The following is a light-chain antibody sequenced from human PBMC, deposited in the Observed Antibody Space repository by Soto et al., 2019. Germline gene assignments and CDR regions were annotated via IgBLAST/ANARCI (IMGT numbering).Light chain of an antibody. J-gene: IGKJ2*02. V-gene: IGKV3-15*01. Sequence: IVMTQSPATLSVSPGERATLSCRASQRVSSNVAWYQQKPGQAPRLLLYGASARATGVPARFSGSGSGTQFTLTISSLQSEDFAVYYCQQRAKWPSTFGPGTKVE. CDR1: QRVSSN. CDR3: QQRAKWPST. CDR2: GAS.